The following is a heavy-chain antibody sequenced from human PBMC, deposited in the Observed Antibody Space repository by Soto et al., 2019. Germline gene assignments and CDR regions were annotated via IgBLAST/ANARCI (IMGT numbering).Heavy chain of an antibody. CDR2: ISWNSGSI. V-gene: IGHV3-9*01. CDR1: GFTFDDYA. Sequence: EVQLVESGGGLVQPGRSLRLSCAASGFTFDDYAMHWVRQAPGKGLEWVSGISWNSGSIGYADSVKGRFTISRDNAKNSLYLQMNSLRAEDTALYYCAKDIGRGLIGEAYDWGQGTLVTVSS. D-gene: IGHD3-10*01. CDR3: AKDIGRGLIGEAYD. J-gene: IGHJ4*02.